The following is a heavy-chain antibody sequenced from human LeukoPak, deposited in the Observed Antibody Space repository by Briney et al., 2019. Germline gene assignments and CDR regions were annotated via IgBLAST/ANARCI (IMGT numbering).Heavy chain of an antibody. D-gene: IGHD6-13*01. Sequence: GESLKISCKGSGYSFTNYWIGWVRQMPGKGLVWMGIIYPGDSDTRYSPSFQGQVTISADKSINTAYLQWSSLKASDTAMYYCARGMAAGGTWSGNWFDPWGQGTLVTVSS. CDR1: GYSFTNYW. CDR3: ARGMAAGGTWSGNWFDP. V-gene: IGHV5-51*01. J-gene: IGHJ5*02. CDR2: IYPGDSDT.